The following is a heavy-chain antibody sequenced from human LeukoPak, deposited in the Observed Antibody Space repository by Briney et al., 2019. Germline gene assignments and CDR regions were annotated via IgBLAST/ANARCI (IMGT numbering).Heavy chain of an antibody. D-gene: IGHD2-2*01. V-gene: IGHV3-23*01. CDR2: TSAGGSST. CDR3: AKGGYCSSSSCYYGWFEP. Sequence: PGGPLRLSCAASGFSFSSYAMHWVRQAPGKGLEWVSTTSAGGSSTYYADSVKGRFTISRDNSKNTFYLHMNSLRAEDTAAYYCAKGGYCSSSSCYYGWFEPWGQGTLVTVSS. CDR1: GFSFSSYA. J-gene: IGHJ5*02.